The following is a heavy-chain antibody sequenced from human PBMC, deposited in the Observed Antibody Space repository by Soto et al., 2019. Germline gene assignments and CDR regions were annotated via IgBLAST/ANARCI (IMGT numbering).Heavy chain of an antibody. CDR1: GFSLSSYA. D-gene: IGHD2-15*01. J-gene: IGHJ4*02. Sequence: HPGGFLRLSCATSGFSLSSYAMHWVRQAPGKGLEWVALMSYDETKKYYADSVKGRFTISRDTSKNTLFLQMNNLRVEDTAVYYCAKDRRDGDFMHILVVDFWGQGALVTVSS. CDR2: MSYDETKK. CDR3: AKDRRDGDFMHILVVDF. V-gene: IGHV3-30*18.